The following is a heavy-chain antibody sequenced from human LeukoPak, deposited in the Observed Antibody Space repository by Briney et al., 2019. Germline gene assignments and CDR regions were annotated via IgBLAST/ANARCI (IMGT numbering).Heavy chain of an antibody. J-gene: IGHJ4*02. D-gene: IGHD3-10*01. CDR1: TFSRHW. CDR3: ARTRYYYNSRSYGAPYYFDY. V-gene: IGHV4-39*01. Sequence: TFSRHWMAWVRQPPGKGLEWIGSIYYSGSTYYNPSLKSRVTISVDTSKNQFSLKLSSVTAADTAVYYCARTRYYYNSRSYGAPYYFDYWGQGTLVTVSS. CDR2: IYYSGST.